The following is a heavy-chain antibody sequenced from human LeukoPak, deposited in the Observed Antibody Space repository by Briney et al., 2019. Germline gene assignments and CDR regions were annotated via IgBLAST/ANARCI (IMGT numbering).Heavy chain of an antibody. CDR1: GFTFSSYS. CDR3: ARGGGYCSSTSCQGYFDY. V-gene: IGHV3-66*01. J-gene: IGHJ4*02. Sequence: PGGSLRLSCAASGFTFSSYSMNWVRQAPGKGLEWVSVIYSGGSTYYADSVKGRFTISRDDSKNTLYPQMNSLRAEDTAVYYCARGGGYCSSTSCQGYFDYWGQGTLVTVSS. D-gene: IGHD2-2*01. CDR2: IYSGGST.